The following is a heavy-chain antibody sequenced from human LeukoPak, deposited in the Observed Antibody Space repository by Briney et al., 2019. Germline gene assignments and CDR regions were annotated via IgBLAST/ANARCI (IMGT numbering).Heavy chain of an antibody. D-gene: IGHD3-10*01. V-gene: IGHV5-51*01. Sequence: GESLKISCKGSGFSFTNYWIVWVRQMPGKGVEWMGIIYPSDSDTSYSPSFQGQVTFSAVKSITTASLQWSSLRDSDTAMYYCARQGAYGSLDYWGQGTLVTVSS. J-gene: IGHJ4*02. CDR1: GFSFTNYW. CDR2: IYPSDSDT. CDR3: ARQGAYGSLDY.